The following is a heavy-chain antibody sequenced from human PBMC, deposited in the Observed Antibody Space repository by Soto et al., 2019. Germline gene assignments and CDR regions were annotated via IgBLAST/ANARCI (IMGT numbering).Heavy chain of an antibody. CDR3: AEWARYCSGADCRA. J-gene: IGHJ5*02. V-gene: IGHV3-23*01. CDR1: GFPFSSRA. Sequence: EVQLLESGGGLVQPGGSLRLSCAASGFPFSSRAMSWVRQAPGKGLEWVSAISGSGTITYYADSVKGRFTISRDTSKNTLYLLMNSLRADDTAVYYCAEWARYCSGADCRAWGQGTLVTVSS. CDR2: ISGSGTIT. D-gene: IGHD2-15*01.